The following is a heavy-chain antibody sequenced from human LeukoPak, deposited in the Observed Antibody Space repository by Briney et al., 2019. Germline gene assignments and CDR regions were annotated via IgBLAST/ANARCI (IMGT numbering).Heavy chain of an antibody. CDR1: GGSISSYY. D-gene: IGHD6-13*01. CDR2: IYYSGNT. Sequence: SETLSLTCTVSGGSISSYYWTWIRQPPGKGLEWIGYIYYSGNTNYNPSLKSRVAISLDTSRNQFSLKLSSVTAADTAVYYCARRARATAGGDYFDYWGQGTLVTVSS. CDR3: ARRARATAGGDYFDY. V-gene: IGHV4-59*08. J-gene: IGHJ4*02.